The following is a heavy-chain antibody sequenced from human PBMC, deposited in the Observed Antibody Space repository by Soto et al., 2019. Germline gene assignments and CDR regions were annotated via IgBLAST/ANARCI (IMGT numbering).Heavy chain of an antibody. V-gene: IGHV3-7*01. CDR2: MKQDGSDI. D-gene: IGHD6-6*01. Sequence: EVQLVESGGGLVQPGGSLRLSCAASGFTLSSYWMSWFRQAPGKGLEWVANMKQDGSDIHYVDSVKGRFIISRDNAKNSVYLQMNSLRAEDTAVYYCARVQGGSSSNTADNWGQGTLVTVSS. J-gene: IGHJ4*02. CDR3: ARVQGGSSSNTADN. CDR1: GFTLSSYW.